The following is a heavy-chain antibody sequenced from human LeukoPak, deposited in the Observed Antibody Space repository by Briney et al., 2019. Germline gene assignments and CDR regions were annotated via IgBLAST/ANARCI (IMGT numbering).Heavy chain of an antibody. CDR1: GFTFSSYG. D-gene: IGHD4-17*01. J-gene: IGHJ4*02. V-gene: IGHV3-33*01. CDR3: AGGYGDYPSDY. Sequence: GSLRLSCAASGFTFSSYGMHWVRQAPGKGLEWVAVIWYDGSNKYYADSVKGRFTISRDNSKNTLYLQMNSLRAEDTAVYYCAGGYGDYPSDYWGQGTLVTVSS. CDR2: IWYDGSNK.